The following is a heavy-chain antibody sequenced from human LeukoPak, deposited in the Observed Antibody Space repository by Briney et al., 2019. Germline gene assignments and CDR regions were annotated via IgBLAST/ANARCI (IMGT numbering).Heavy chain of an antibody. CDR3: AREAGKYSAAFDI. D-gene: IGHD2-21*01. J-gene: IGHJ3*02. CDR2: IIPIFGTA. Sequence: SVKVPCKASGGTFISYAISWVRQAPGQGLEWMGGIIPIFGTANYAQKFQGRVTITADESTSTAYMELSSLRSEDTAVYYCAREAGKYSAAFDIWGQGTMVTVSS. V-gene: IGHV1-69*13. CDR1: GGTFISYA.